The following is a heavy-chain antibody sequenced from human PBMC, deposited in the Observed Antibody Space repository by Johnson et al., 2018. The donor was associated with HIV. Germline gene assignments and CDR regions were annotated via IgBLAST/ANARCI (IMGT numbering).Heavy chain of an antibody. CDR1: GFTFSSYW. V-gene: IGHV3-66*01. Sequence: EVQLVESGGGLVQPGGSLRLSCAASGFTFSSYWMSWVRQAPGKGLEWVSVIYSGGSTYYADSVKGRFTISRDNSKNTLYLQMNSLKTEDTAVYYCTTDHSTDAFDIWGQGTMVTVSS. CDR2: IYSGGST. CDR3: TTDHSTDAFDI. D-gene: IGHD2-15*01. J-gene: IGHJ3*02.